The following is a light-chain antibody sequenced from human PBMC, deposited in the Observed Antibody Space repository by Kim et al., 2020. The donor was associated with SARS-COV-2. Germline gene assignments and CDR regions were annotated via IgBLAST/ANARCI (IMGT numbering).Light chain of an antibody. CDR2: WAS. Sequence: TINCKSSQSVLYSSNNKNYLAWYQQKPGQPPKLLIYWASTRESGVPDRFSGSGSGTDFTLTISSLQAEDVAVYYCQQYYSTNTWTFGQGTKVDIK. J-gene: IGKJ1*01. CDR3: QQYYSTNTWT. V-gene: IGKV4-1*01. CDR1: QSVLYSSNNKNY.